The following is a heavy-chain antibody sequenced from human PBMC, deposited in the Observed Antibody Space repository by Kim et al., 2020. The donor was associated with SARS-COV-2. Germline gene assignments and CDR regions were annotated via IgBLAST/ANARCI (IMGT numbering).Heavy chain of an antibody. J-gene: IGHJ6*02. Sequence: SETLSLTCAVYGGSFSGYYWSWIRQPPGKGLEWIGEINHSGSTNYNPSLKSRVTISVDTSKNQFSLKLSSVTAADTAVYYCARGDGRGDLKLLWFGESRPVDYYYGMDVWGQGTTVTVSS. D-gene: IGHD3-10*01. V-gene: IGHV4-34*01. CDR3: ARGDGRGDLKLLWFGESRPVDYYYGMDV. CDR1: GGSFSGYY. CDR2: INHSGST.